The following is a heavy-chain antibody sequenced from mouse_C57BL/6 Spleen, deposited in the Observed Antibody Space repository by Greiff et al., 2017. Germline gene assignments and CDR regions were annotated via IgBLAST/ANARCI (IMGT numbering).Heavy chain of an antibody. CDR2: ISSGGDYI. D-gene: IGHD1-1*01. J-gene: IGHJ2*01. CDR1: GFTFSSYA. CDR3: TRDRDYYGSSYFDY. Sequence: DVKLVESGEGLVKPGGSLKLSCAASGFTFSSYAMSWVRQTPEKRLEWVAYISSGGDYIYYADTVKGRFTISRDNARNTLYLQMSSLKSEDTAMYSWTRDRDYYGSSYFDYWGQGTTLTVSS. V-gene: IGHV5-9-1*02.